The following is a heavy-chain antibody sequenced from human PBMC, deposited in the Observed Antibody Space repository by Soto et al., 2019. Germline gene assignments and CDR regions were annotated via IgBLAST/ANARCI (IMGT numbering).Heavy chain of an antibody. CDR2: INHSGST. CDR1: GGSFSGYY. V-gene: IGHV4-34*01. CDR3: ARGGLGSPYCSGGSCYSHLVFNSHYYFDY. Sequence: SETLSLTCAVYGGSFSGYYWSWIRQPPGKGLEWIGEINHSGSTNYNPSLKSRVTISVDTSKNQFSLKLGSVTAADTAVYYCARGGLGSPYCSGGSCYSHLVFNSHYYFDYWGQGTLVTVSS. J-gene: IGHJ4*02. D-gene: IGHD2-15*01.